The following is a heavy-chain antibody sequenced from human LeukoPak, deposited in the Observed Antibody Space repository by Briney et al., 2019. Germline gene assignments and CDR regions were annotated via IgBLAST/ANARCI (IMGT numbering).Heavy chain of an antibody. Sequence: PGGSLRLSCAASGFTFSSYAMHWVRQAPGKGLEYVSAISSNGGSTYYANSVKGKFTISRDNCKNTMYLQMGSLRAEAMAVYYCARRYCSGGSCYRQPFDIWGQGTMVTVSS. D-gene: IGHD2-15*01. CDR1: GFTFSSYA. CDR3: ARRYCSGGSCYRQPFDI. V-gene: IGHV3-64*01. CDR2: ISSNGGST. J-gene: IGHJ3*02.